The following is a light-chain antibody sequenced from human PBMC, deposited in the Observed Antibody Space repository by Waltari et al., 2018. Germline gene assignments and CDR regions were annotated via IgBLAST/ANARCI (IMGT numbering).Light chain of an antibody. J-gene: IGKJ5*01. CDR2: GAS. CDR1: QSVSSN. CDR3: QQYNNWPPLIT. Sequence: EIVMKQSPATLSVSLGERATLPYRASQSVSSNLAWYQQKPGQAPRLLIYGASTSATGIPARFSGSGSGTEFTLTISSLQSEDFAVYYCQQYNNWPPLITFGQGTRLEIK. V-gene: IGKV3-15*01.